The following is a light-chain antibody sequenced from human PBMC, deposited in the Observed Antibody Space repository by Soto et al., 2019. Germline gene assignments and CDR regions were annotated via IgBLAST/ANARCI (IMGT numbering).Light chain of an antibody. CDR1: QGIRNY. Sequence: DIQMTQSPSSLSASVGDRVTITCQASQGIRNYLNWYQHKPGKAPKLLIYDASNLETGVPSRFSGSGSGPDFTFTISSLQPEDIATDYCQQYENLPLTFGGGTKLQI. J-gene: IGKJ4*01. V-gene: IGKV1-33*01. CDR3: QQYENLPLT. CDR2: DAS.